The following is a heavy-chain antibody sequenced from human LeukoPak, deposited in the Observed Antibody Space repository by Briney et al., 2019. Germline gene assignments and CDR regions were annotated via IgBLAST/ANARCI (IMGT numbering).Heavy chain of an antibody. D-gene: IGHD1-14*01. CDR3: ARGPRTNWFDP. J-gene: IGHJ5*02. CDR2: INPNSGGT. CDR1: GYTFTDYY. Sequence: ASVKVSCKTSGYTFTDYYTHWVRQAPGQGREWMGWINPNSGGTNYAQKFQGRVTMTRDTSISTAYMELSRLRSDDTAVYYCARGPRTNWFDPWGQGTLVTVSS. V-gene: IGHV1-2*02.